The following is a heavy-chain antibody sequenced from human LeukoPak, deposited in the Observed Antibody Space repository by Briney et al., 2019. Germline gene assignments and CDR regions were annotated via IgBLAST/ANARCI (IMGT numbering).Heavy chain of an antibody. D-gene: IGHD3-22*01. CDR2: IYYSGST. V-gene: IGHV4-39*07. CDR3: ARPGLPTYYYDSSGYGSDAFDI. CDR1: GGSISSSSYY. Sequence: SETLSLTCTVSGGSISSSSYYWGWIRQPPGKGLEWIGSIYYSGSTYYNPSLKSRVTISVDTSKNQFSLKLSSVTAADTAVYYCARPGLPTYYYDSSGYGSDAFDIWGQGTMVTVSS. J-gene: IGHJ3*02.